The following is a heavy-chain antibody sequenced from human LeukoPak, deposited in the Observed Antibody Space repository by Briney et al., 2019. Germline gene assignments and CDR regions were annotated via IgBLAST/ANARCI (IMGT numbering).Heavy chain of an antibody. V-gene: IGHV1-18*01. J-gene: IGHJ4*02. CDR1: GYTFTNYA. CDR3: AREMDSSGYYRGLMDY. Sequence: ASVKVSCKASGYTFTNYAFSWVRQAPGQRLKWMGWINAYNGNTIHAQKLQGRVTTTTDTSTNTAYMELRSLRSDDPAVYYCAREMDSSGYYRGLMDYWGQGTLVTVSS. CDR2: INAYNGNT. D-gene: IGHD3-22*01.